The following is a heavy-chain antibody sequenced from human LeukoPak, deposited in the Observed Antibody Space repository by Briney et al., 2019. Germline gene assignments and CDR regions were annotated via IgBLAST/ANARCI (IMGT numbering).Heavy chain of an antibody. J-gene: IGHJ4*02. CDR3: ASYWAGALDY. V-gene: IGHV4-34*01. Sequence: SGTLSLTCAVYGGSLSDYYWSWIRQSPGKGLEWIGEINHTGSTKYNPSLKSRVTISVDTSKNQFSLKLSSVTAADTAVYYCASYWAGALDYWGQGTLVTVSS. D-gene: IGHD1-26*01. CDR1: GGSLSDYY. CDR2: INHTGST.